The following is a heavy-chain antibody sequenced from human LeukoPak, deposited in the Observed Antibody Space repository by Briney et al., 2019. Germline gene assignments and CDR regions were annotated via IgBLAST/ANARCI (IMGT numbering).Heavy chain of an antibody. CDR3: TRGFRYSYDC. D-gene: IGHD5-18*01. J-gene: IGHJ4*02. V-gene: IGHV3-74*01. Sequence: GGSLRLSCAASGFTFSSYWMHWVRQAPGKGLVWVSRINNDGSSISYADSAKGRFTISRDNAKNTLYLQMNNLRADDTAGYYCTRGFRYSYDCWGQGTLVTVSS. CDR1: GFTFSSYW. CDR2: INNDGSSI.